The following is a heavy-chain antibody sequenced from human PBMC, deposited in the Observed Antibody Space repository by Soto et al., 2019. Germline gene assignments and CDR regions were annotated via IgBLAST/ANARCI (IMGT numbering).Heavy chain of an antibody. D-gene: IGHD3-10*01. Sequence: QVLLQESGPGLVKPSETLSLTCTVSGGSISDFYWIWIRLPAGKGLEWIGRVYSRGTTYSNPSLKSRVTMSVDTSKNQFSLHVRFVTAADTAVYYCAREGYKTYYYGMDVWGQGTPVTVSS. CDR3: AREGYKTYYYGMDV. CDR1: GGSISDFY. J-gene: IGHJ6*02. V-gene: IGHV4-4*07. CDR2: VYSRGTT.